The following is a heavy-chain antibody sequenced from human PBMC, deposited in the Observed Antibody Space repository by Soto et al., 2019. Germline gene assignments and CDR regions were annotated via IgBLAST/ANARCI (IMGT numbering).Heavy chain of an antibody. D-gene: IGHD2-2*01. Sequence: HPGGSLRLSCTASGFTFGDYAMSWVRQAPGKGLEWVGFIRSKAYGGTTEYAASVKGRFTISRDDSKSIAYLQMNSLKTEDTAVYYCTRVGCSSTSCYDYWGQGTLVTVSS. V-gene: IGHV3-49*04. J-gene: IGHJ4*02. CDR1: GFTFGDYA. CDR3: TRVGCSSTSCYDY. CDR2: IRSKAYGGTT.